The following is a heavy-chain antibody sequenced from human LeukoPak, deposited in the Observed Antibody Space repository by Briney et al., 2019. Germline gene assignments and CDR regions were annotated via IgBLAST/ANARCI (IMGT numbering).Heavy chain of an antibody. CDR1: GFTLSGYA. CDR3: AKGYQLLAPD. D-gene: IGHD2-2*01. Sequence: PGGSLRLSCAASGFTLSGYAMSWVRQAPGRGLEWVSAIRGSGGTTYYADSVKGRFTISRDNSKNTLYLQMNSLTAEDTAVYYCAKGYQLLAPDWGQGTLVTVSS. CDR2: IRGSGGTT. V-gene: IGHV3-23*01. J-gene: IGHJ4*02.